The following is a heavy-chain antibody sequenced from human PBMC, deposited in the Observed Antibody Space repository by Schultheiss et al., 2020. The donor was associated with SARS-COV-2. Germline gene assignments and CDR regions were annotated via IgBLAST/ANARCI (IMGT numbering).Heavy chain of an antibody. D-gene: IGHD3-22*01. Sequence: GGSLRLSCAASGFTVSSNYMSWVRQAPGKGLEWVSVIYSGGSTYYADSVKGRFTISRDNAKNSLYLQMNSLRAEDTAVYYCARGYYYDSSGYPSYYFDYWGQGTLVTVSS. CDR2: IYSGGST. J-gene: IGHJ4*02. CDR3: ARGYYYDSSGYPSYYFDY. CDR1: GFTVSSNY. V-gene: IGHV3-66*01.